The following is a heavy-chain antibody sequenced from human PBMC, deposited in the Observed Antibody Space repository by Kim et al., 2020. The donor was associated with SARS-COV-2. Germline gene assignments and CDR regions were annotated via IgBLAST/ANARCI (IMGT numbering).Heavy chain of an antibody. D-gene: IGHD2-8*01. Sequence: SETLSLTCTVSGGSISSYYWSWIRQPPGKGLEWIGYIYYSGSTNYNPSLKSRVTISVDTSKNQFSLKLSSVTAADTAVYYCAREMAAPHYYFDYWGQGTLVTVSS. V-gene: IGHV4-59*01. CDR2: IYYSGST. CDR3: AREMAAPHYYFDY. J-gene: IGHJ4*02. CDR1: GGSISSYY.